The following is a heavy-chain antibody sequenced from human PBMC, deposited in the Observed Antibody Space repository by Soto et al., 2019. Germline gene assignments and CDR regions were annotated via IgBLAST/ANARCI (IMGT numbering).Heavy chain of an antibody. V-gene: IGHV4-4*07. CDR2: ISTSGTT. D-gene: IGHD6-19*01. CDR3: AREAGPDRWFDP. Sequence: PSETLSLTCTVSGASISSYFWTWIRQPAGKGLDWIGRISTSGTTNYNPSLKSRVTMSVDMSKNHFSLNLSSVTAADTAAYYCAREAGPDRWFDPWGQGTLVTVSS. CDR1: GASISSYF. J-gene: IGHJ5*02.